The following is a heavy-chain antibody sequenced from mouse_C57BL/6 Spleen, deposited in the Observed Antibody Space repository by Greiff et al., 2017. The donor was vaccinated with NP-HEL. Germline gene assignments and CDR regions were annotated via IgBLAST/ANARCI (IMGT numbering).Heavy chain of an antibody. CDR2: IYPGSGST. D-gene: IGHD2-4*01. J-gene: IGHJ4*01. CDR3: ARMITEAMDY. Sequence: QVQLQQPGAELVKPGASVKMSCKASGYTFTSYWITWVKQRPGQGLEWIGDIYPGSGSTNYNEKFKSKATLTVDISSSTAYMQLSSLTSEDSAVYYCARMITEAMDYWGQGTSVTVSS. V-gene: IGHV1-55*01. CDR1: GYTFTSYW.